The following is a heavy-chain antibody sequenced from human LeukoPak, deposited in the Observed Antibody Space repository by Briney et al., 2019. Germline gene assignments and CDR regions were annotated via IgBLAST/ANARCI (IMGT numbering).Heavy chain of an antibody. V-gene: IGHV3-66*01. CDR2: VYSGDRT. Sequence: GGSLRLSGAASGFTVNSNYMSWVRQAPGKGLEWVSVVYSGDRTYCADSVKGRFTISRDDSTNMLYLLMNSLRAEDTAVYYCARGYLIDYWGQGTLVTVSS. J-gene: IGHJ4*02. CDR1: GFTVNSNY. D-gene: IGHD1-26*01. CDR3: ARGYLIDY.